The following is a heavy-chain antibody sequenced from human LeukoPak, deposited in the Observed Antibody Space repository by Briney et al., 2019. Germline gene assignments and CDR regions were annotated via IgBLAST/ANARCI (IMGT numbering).Heavy chain of an antibody. CDR2: INHSGST. CDR1: GVSFSGYY. V-gene: IGHV4-34*01. D-gene: IGHD6-19*01. CDR3: ASEAVAGTRWFDP. Sequence: SETLSLTCAVYGVSFSGYYWSWIRQPPGKGLEWIGEINHSGSTNYNPSLKSRVTISVDTSKNQFSLKLSSVTAADTAVYYCASEAVAGTRWFDPWGQGTLVTVSS. J-gene: IGHJ5*02.